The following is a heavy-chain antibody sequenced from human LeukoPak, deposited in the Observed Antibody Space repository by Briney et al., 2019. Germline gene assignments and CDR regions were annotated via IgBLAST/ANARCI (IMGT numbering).Heavy chain of an antibody. V-gene: IGHV4-4*07. CDR1: GGSISSYY. J-gene: IGHJ2*01. CDR3: ARSLKLGIHYWYFDL. Sequence: SETLSLTCTVSGGSISSYYWSWIRQPAGKGLEWIGRIYTSGSTNYNPSLKSRVTMSVDTSKNQFSLKLSSVTAADSAVYYCARSLKLGIHYWYFDLWGRGTLVTVSS. CDR2: IYTSGST. D-gene: IGHD7-27*01.